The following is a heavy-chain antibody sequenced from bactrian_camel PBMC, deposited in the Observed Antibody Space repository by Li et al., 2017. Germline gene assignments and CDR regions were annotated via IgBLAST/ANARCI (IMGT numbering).Heavy chain of an antibody. CDR3: VAERYGGCKLVADYTY. D-gene: IGHD7*01. CDR2: IHARSGRS. V-gene: IGHV3S1*01. J-gene: IGHJ4*01. Sequence: HVQLVESGGGSVQDGGSLKLSCVVSGYATGHYCIAWFRLSPGKEREEVAHIHARSGRSYVGDSVKGRFTISHDKAKNTLFLQMNSLKAEDTAMYYCVAERYGGCKLVADYTYWGQGTQVTVS. CDR1: GYATGHYC.